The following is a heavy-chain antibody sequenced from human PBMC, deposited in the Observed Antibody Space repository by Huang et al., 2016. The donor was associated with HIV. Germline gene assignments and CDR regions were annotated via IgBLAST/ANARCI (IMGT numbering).Heavy chain of an antibody. CDR2: IHCSVST. CDR3: ARHSDDFWSGYSYFDY. D-gene: IGHD3-3*01. CDR1: GGSISSSSYY. V-gene: IGHV4-39*01. J-gene: IGHJ4*02. Sequence: QLQLQESGPGLVKPSETLSLTCTVSGGSISSSSYYWGWIRQPPGKGLGWIGRIHCSVSTYYNPSLKGRVTISVDTSKNPFSLKLSSVTAADTAVYYCARHSDDFWSGYSYFDYWGQGTLVPVSS.